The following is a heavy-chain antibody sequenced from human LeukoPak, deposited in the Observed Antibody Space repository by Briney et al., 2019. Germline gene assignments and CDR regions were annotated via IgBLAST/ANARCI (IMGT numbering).Heavy chain of an antibody. CDR1: GFTLSSYW. Sequence: GGSLRLSCAASGFTLSSYWMSWVRQAPGKGLEWVANIKQDGSAKDYVDSVKGRFTISRENAKNSLYLQMNSLRVDDTAIYYCAREYQSTSGRAIDYWGQGTLVTVSS. J-gene: IGHJ4*02. D-gene: IGHD2-2*01. CDR3: AREYQSTSGRAIDY. V-gene: IGHV3-7*01. CDR2: IKQDGSAK.